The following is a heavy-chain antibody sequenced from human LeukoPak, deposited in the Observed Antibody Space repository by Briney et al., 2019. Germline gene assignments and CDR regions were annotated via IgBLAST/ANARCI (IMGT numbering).Heavy chain of an antibody. CDR3: ARIYCDGGGCYWFDP. V-gene: IGHV4-61*02. J-gene: IGHJ5*02. Sequence: PSETLSLTCTVSGGSISSGSYYWSWIRQPAGKGLEWIGRIYTSGSTNYNPSLKSRVSLSVDTSKNQFSLKLSSVTAADTVVCYCARIYCDGGGCYWFDPWGQGTLVTVSS. D-gene: IGHD2-15*01. CDR1: GGSISSGSYY. CDR2: IYTSGST.